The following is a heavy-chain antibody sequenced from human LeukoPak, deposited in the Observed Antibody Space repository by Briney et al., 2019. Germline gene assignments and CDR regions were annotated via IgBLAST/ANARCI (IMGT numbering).Heavy chain of an antibody. V-gene: IGHV3-23*01. J-gene: IGHJ4*02. Sequence: GGSPRLSCAASGFTFSSYAMNWVRQAPGKGLEWVSTINNSGGSTYYADSAKGRFTISKDNSKNTLYLQMNSLRAEDTAVYYCAKGPYYYDSSGSRFDYWGQGTLVTVSS. CDR2: INNSGGST. CDR1: GFTFSSYA. CDR3: AKGPYYYDSSGSRFDY. D-gene: IGHD3-22*01.